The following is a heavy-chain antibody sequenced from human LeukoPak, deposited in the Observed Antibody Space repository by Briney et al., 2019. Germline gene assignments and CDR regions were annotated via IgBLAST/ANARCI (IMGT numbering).Heavy chain of an antibody. CDR3: ARTHCSSTSCYQDY. V-gene: IGHV4-4*07. D-gene: IGHD2-2*01. CDR1: GGSISAYD. CDR2: IYTSGST. Sequence: SETLSLTCTVSGGSISAYDWSWIRQPAGKGLEWIGHIYTSGSTDYNPSLKSRVTMSEDTSKNQFSLKLSSVTAADTAVYYCARTHCSSTSCYQDYWGQGTLVTVSS. J-gene: IGHJ4*02.